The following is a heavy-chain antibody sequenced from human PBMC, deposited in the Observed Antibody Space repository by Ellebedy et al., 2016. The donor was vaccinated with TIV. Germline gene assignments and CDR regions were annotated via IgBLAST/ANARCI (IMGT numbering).Heavy chain of an antibody. J-gene: IGHJ4*02. Sequence: PGGSLRLSCGASGFSFSNYWMSWIRQAPGKGLEWVANIKQDGSEKYYVDSVKGRFTISRDNAQSSLYLQRNSRRAEDTAVYYCARRSASYQSDYWGQGTLVTVSS. CDR3: ARRSASYQSDY. CDR2: IKQDGSEK. V-gene: IGHV3-7*03. D-gene: IGHD6-19*01. CDR1: GFSFSNYW.